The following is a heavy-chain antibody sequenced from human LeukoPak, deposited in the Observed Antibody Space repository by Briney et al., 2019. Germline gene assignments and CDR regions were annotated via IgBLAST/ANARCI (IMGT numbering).Heavy chain of an antibody. CDR2: IYYSGST. V-gene: IGHV4-59*01. CDR3: AKGGWYSQI. CDR1: GGSISSYY. Sequence: SSETLSLTCTVSGGSISSYYWSWIRQPPGKGLEWIGYIYYSGSTNYNPSLKSRVTISVDTSKNQFSLKLSSVTAADTAVYYCAKGGWYSQIWGQGTLVIVSS. J-gene: IGHJ4*02. D-gene: IGHD6-19*01.